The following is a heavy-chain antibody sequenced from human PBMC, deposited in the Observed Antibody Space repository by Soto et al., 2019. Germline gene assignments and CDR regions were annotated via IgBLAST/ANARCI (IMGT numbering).Heavy chain of an antibody. CDR1: GDSVSSSSVT. Sequence: PSQTLSLTCAISGDSVSSSSVTWNWIRQSPSRGLEWLGRTYYRSRWYNDYAVSVKSRITIDPDTSKNQFSLQLNTVTPDDTAVYCCARPSCDRTSFLVCGQGIMVSVAS. CDR2: TYYRSRWYN. CDR3: ARPSCDRTSFLV. J-gene: IGHJ3*01. V-gene: IGHV6-1*01.